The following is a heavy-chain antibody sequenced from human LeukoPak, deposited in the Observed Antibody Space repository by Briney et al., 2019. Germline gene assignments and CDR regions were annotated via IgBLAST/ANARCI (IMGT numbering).Heavy chain of an antibody. CDR3: ARDDSSSWYLNSNLPNIDY. D-gene: IGHD6-13*01. CDR1: GYTFTSYY. V-gene: IGHV1-46*01. Sequence: GASVKVSCKASGYTFTSYYMHWVRQAPGQGLEWMGIINPSGGSTSYAQKSQGRVTMTRDTSTSTVYMELSSLRSEDTAVYYCARDDSSSWYLNSNLPNIDYWGQGTLVTVSS. J-gene: IGHJ4*02. CDR2: INPSGGST.